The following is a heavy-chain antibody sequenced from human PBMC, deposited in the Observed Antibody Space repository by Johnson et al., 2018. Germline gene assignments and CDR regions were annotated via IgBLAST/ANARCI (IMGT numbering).Heavy chain of an antibody. V-gene: IGHV3-21*01. J-gene: IGHJ1*01. D-gene: IGHD4-17*01. Sequence: VQLVQSGGGLVKXGGSXRLXCAASGFTFSSYSMNWVRQAPGKGLEWVSAISSSSSYIQYVDSLKGRFTITRDTAKNSLYLQMNSLRAADTAVYYCARSQSAYYGDYVGAEYFQHWCQGTLVTVSS. CDR3: ARSQSAYYGDYVGAEYFQH. CDR1: GFTFSSYS. CDR2: ISSSSSYI.